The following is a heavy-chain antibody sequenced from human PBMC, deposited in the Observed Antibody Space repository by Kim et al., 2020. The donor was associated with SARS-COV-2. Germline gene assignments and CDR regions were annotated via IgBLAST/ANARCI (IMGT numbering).Heavy chain of an antibody. Sequence: GGSLRLSCAASGFIFNNAWMTWVRQAPGKGLEWVVRIKSETDGGTTDYAAPVKGRFTISRDDSKNTVYLQMNSLKTEDTAVYYCAQMTFGYWGQGTLVTV. V-gene: IGHV3-15*01. CDR1: GFIFNNAW. J-gene: IGHJ4*02. CDR3: AQMTFGY. CDR2: IKSETDGGTT.